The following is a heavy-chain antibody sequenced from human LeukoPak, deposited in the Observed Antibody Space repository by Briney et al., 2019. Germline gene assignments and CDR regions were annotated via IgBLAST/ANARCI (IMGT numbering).Heavy chain of an antibody. V-gene: IGHV1-69*04. CDR2: IIPILGIA. CDR1: GGTFSSYA. D-gene: IGHD1-26*01. CDR3: ARGGDIYSGSYLAY. J-gene: IGHJ4*02. Sequence: ASVKVSCKASGGTFSSYAISWVRQAPGQGLEWMGRIIPILGIANYAQKFQGRVTITADKSTSTAYMELSSLRSEDTAVYYCARGGDIYSGSYLAYWGQGTLVTVSS.